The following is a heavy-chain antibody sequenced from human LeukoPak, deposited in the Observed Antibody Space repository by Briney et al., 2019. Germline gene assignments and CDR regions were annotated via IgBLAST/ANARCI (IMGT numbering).Heavy chain of an antibody. D-gene: IGHD2-2*01. CDR3: ARALGYCSSTSCYYFDN. J-gene: IGHJ4*02. CDR1: GFTFSSYS. Sequence: GGSLRLSCAASGFTFSSYSMNWVRQAPGKGLEWVSYISSSSSTIYYADSVKGRFTISRDNAKNSLYLQMNSLRAEDTAVYYCARALGYCSSTSCYYFDNWGQGTLVTVSS. CDR2: ISSSSSTI. V-gene: IGHV3-48*01.